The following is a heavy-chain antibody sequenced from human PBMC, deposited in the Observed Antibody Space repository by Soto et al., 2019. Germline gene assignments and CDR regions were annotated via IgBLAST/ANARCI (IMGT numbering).Heavy chain of an antibody. Sequence: DVQLVESGGDLAQPGGSLRLSCAASGFSISDYEMNWVRQAPGKGLEWVSYISGSGSTVYYADSVKGRFTISRDNAKNSVFLQINTLRVEESATYYCARNPSGQWVVPLYCDLWGQGTLVTVSS. D-gene: IGHD6-19*01. CDR1: GFSISDYE. J-gene: IGHJ4*02. CDR2: ISGSGSTV. V-gene: IGHV3-48*03. CDR3: ARNPSGQWVVPLYCDL.